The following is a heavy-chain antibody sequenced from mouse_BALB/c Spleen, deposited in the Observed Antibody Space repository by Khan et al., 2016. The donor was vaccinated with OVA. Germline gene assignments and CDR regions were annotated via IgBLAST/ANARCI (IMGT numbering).Heavy chain of an antibody. CDR2: MFPGDGST. V-gene: IGHV1-85*01. D-gene: IGHD2-14*01. J-gene: IGHJ3*01. Sequence: QVQLKQSGAELVKPGASVKLSCKASGYTFTSYDINWVRQRPEQGLEWIGWMFPGDGSTKYHENFKGKATLTTDKSSSTAYMQLSRLTSEDSGAYFCARGGYGGFAYWGPGTLVTVSA. CDR3: ARGGYGGFAY. CDR1: GYTFTSYD.